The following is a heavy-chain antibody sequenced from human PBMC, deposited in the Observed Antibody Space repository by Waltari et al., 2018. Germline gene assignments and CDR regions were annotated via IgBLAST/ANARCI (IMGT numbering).Heavy chain of an antibody. D-gene: IGHD6-13*01. J-gene: IGHJ4*02. V-gene: IGHV4-34*01. CDR2: INHSGST. CDR1: GGSFSGYY. CDR3: AREGGSSRTRGFDY. Sequence: QVQLQQWGAGLLKPSETLSLTCAVYGGSFSGYYWSWIRQPPGKGLEWIGEINHSGSTNYNPSLKSRVTISVDTSKNQFSLKLSSVTAADTAVYYCAREGGSSRTRGFDYWGQGTLVTVYS.